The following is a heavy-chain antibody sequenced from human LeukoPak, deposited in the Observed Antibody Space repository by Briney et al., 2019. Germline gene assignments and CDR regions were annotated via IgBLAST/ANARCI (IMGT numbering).Heavy chain of an antibody. CDR1: GGSISSYY. CDR2: IYTSGST. J-gene: IGHJ6*02. CDR3: ATGGDYYYYYGMDV. V-gene: IGHV4-4*07. D-gene: IGHD4-17*01. Sequence: SETLSLTCTVSGGSISSYYWSWIWQPAGKGLEWIGRIYTSGSTNYNPSLKSRVTMSVDTSKNQFSLKLSSVTAADTAVYYCATGGDYYYYYGMDVWGQGTTVTVSS.